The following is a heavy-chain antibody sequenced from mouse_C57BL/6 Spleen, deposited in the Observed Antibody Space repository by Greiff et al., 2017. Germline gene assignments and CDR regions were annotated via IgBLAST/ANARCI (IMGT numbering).Heavy chain of an antibody. J-gene: IGHJ1*03. CDR1: GFTFSDYG. CDR3: ARSLGDWYFEV. CDR2: ISSGSSTI. D-gene: IGHD4-1*01. V-gene: IGHV5-17*01. Sequence: EVHLVESGGGLVKPGGSLKLSCAASGFTFSDYGMHWVRQAPEKGLEWVAYISSGSSTIYYAATVQGRFTISRDNAKNTLFLQMTSLRSEDTAMYYCARSLGDWYFEVWGKGTTVTVSS.